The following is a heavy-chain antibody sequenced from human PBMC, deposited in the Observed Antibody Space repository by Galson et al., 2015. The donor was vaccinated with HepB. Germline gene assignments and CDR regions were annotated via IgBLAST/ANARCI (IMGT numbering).Heavy chain of an antibody. CDR1: GFTVSSNY. V-gene: IGHV3-53*04. CDR3: ASSTRVSWYPDDAFDI. CDR2: IYSGGST. D-gene: IGHD6-13*01. Sequence: SLRLSCAASGFTVSSNYMSWVRQAPGKGLEWVSVIYSGGSTYYADSVKGRFTISSHNSKNTLYLQMNSLRAEDTAVYYCASSTRVSWYPDDAFDIWGQGTMVTVSS. J-gene: IGHJ3*02.